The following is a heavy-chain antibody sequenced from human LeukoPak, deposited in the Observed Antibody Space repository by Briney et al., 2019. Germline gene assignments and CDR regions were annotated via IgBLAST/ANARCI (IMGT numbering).Heavy chain of an antibody. CDR1: GGSISSSSYY. J-gene: IGHJ3*02. V-gene: IGHV4-39*07. D-gene: IGHD6-19*01. CDR3: AKDYSSGWPDAFDI. CDR2: IYYSGST. Sequence: SETLSLTCTVSGGSISSSSYYWGWIRQPPGKGLEWIGSIYYSGSTYYNPSLKSRVTISVDTSKNQFSLKLSSVTAADTAVYYCAKDYSSGWPDAFDIWGQGTMVTVSS.